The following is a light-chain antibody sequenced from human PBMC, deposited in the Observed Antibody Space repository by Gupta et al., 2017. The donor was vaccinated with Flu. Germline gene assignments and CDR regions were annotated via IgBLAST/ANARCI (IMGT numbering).Light chain of an antibody. V-gene: IGLV1-44*01. J-gene: IGLJ3*02. Sequence: TVHWYHQLPLTAPKLLIYNNPQRPSVVPDCFSGSNSVTSASLSISGLHAADEADYYCASLDDSLHCGVFGGVIKLTVL. CDR1: T. CDR2: NNP. CDR3: ASLDDSLHCGV.